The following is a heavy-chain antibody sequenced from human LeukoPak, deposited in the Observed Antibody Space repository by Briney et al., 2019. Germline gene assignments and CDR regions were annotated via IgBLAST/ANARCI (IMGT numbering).Heavy chain of an antibody. D-gene: IGHD3-10*01. V-gene: IGHV4-61*01. J-gene: IGHJ4*02. CDR1: GGSVSSGSYY. Sequence: SETLSLTCTVSGGSVSSGSYYWSWIRQPPGKGLEWIGEINHSGSTNYNPSLTSRVTISVDTSKNQFSLKLSSVTAADTAVYYCARGQFVLGDGSGSYGHFDYWGQGTLVTVSS. CDR2: INHSGST. CDR3: ARGQFVLGDGSGSYGHFDY.